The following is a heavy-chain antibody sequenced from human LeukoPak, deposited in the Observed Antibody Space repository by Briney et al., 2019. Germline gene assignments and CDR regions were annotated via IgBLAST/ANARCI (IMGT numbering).Heavy chain of an antibody. V-gene: IGHV4-4*02. CDR1: GGSIGASINSPNW. D-gene: IGHD4-17*01. CDR3: ARDRGDYTFDY. Sequence: KPSGTLSLTCAVSGGSIGASINSPNWWSWVRQPPGKGLEWIGNIYSSGTTYYNPSLRSQVTMSVDTSKNQFSLKVTSVTAADTAVYYCARDRGDYTFDYWGQGTLVTVSS. J-gene: IGHJ4*02. CDR2: IYSSGTT.